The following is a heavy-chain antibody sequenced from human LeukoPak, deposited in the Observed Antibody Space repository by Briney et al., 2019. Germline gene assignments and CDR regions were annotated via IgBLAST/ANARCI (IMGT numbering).Heavy chain of an antibody. J-gene: IGHJ3*02. CDR1: GGSISSSNW. D-gene: IGHD2-15*01. CDR3: ARDKDADAFDI. V-gene: IGHV4-4*02. Sequence: SETLSLTCAVSGGSISSSNWWRWVRQPPGKGLEWIGEIYHSGSTNYNPSLKSRDTISVDKSKNQFSLKLSSVTAADTAVYYCARDKDADAFDIWGQGTMVTVSS. CDR2: IYHSGST.